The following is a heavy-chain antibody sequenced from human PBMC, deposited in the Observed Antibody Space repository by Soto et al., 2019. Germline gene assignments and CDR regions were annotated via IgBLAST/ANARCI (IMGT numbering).Heavy chain of an antibody. CDR3: AAKRTAAAGTPY. V-gene: IGHV3-21*01. J-gene: IGHJ4*02. CDR2: ISSSSSYI. CDR1: GFTFSSYS. Sequence: EVQLVESGGGLVKPGGSLRLSCAASGFTFSSYSMNWVRQAPGKGLEWVSSISSSSSYIYYADSVKGRFTITRDNAKNPLYLQMNSLRAEDTAVYYCAAKRTAAAGTPYWGQGTLVTVSS. D-gene: IGHD6-13*01.